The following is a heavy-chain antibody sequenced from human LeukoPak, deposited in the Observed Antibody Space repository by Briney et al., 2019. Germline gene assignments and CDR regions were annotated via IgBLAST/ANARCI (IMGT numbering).Heavy chain of an antibody. J-gene: IGHJ6*02. CDR1: GGTSSSYA. CDR2: TIPIFGTA. D-gene: IGHD4-17*01. V-gene: IGHV1-69*13. CDR3: ARDTPTVTYTYYYYFYGMDV. Sequence: ASVKVSCKASGGTSSSYAISWVRPALGQGLEWMGGTIPIFGTANYAQKFQGRVTITADESTSTAYMELSSLRSEDTAVYYCARDTPTVTYTYYYYFYGMDVWGQGTTVTVSS.